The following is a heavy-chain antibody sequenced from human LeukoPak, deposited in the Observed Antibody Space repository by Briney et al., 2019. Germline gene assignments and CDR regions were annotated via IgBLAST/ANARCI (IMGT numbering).Heavy chain of an antibody. J-gene: IGHJ4*02. CDR1: GFTFSSYA. CDR3: AKDRSITISEVGAGIDY. CDR2: ISGSGGST. V-gene: IGHV3-23*01. D-gene: IGHD3-9*01. Sequence: GGSLRLSCAASGFTFSSYAMSWVRQAPGKGLEWVPAISGSGGSTYYADSVKGRFTISRDNSKNTLYLQMNSLRAEDTAVYYCAKDRSITISEVGAGIDYWGQGTLVTVSS.